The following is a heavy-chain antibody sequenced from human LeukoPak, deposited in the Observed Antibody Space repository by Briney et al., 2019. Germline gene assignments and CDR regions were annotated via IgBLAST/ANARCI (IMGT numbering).Heavy chain of an antibody. D-gene: IGHD3-22*01. CDR1: GFTFSSYG. V-gene: IGHV3-30*18. CDR2: ISYGGSNK. J-gene: IGHJ6*02. Sequence: GGSLRLSCAASGFTFSSYGMHWVRQAPGKGLEWVAVISYGGSNKYYADSVKGRFTISRDNSKNTLYLQMNSLRAEDTAVYYCAKESSTMIVVDADYYGMDVWGQGTTVTVSS. CDR3: AKESSTMIVVDADYYGMDV.